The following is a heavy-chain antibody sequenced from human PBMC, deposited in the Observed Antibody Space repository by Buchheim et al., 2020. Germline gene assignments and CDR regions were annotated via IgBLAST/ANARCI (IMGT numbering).Heavy chain of an antibody. Sequence: QLQLQESGSGLVKPSQTLSLTCAVSGDSISSGGYSWSWIRQPRGKGLEWIGYIYHSGSTYYNPSLKSRVTISVDRSKNQFSLKRSSVTAADTAVYYCARAIRYFDWTNDPPSYFDYWGQGTL. V-gene: IGHV4-30-2*01. CDR3: ARAIRYFDWTNDPPSYFDY. J-gene: IGHJ4*02. CDR1: GDSISSGGYS. D-gene: IGHD3-9*01. CDR2: IYHSGST.